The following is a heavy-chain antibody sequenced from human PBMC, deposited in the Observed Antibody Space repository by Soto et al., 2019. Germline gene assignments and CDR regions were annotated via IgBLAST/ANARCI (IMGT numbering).Heavy chain of an antibody. D-gene: IGHD3-10*01. CDR3: ARENNVLPGGYFDY. V-gene: IGHV4-30-2*01. Sequence: QLQLQESGSGLVKPSQTLSLTCAVSGGSISSGGYSWSWIRQPPGKGLEWIGYIYHSGSTYYNPSPKGRVTISVDRSKTQFSLKLSSVTAADTAVYYCARENNVLPGGYFDYWGQGTLVTVSS. CDR2: IYHSGST. J-gene: IGHJ4*02. CDR1: GGSISSGGYS.